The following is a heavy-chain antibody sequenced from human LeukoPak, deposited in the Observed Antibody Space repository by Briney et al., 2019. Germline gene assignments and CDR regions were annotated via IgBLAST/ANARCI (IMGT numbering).Heavy chain of an antibody. CDR3: ARAPYYYGSGSYYRVSTEYYFDY. Sequence: SETLSLTCAVYGGSFSGYYWSWIRQPPGKGLEWIGEINHSGSTNYNPSLKSRVTISVDTSKNQFSLRLSSVTAADTAVYYCARAPYYYGSGSYYRVSTEYYFDYWGQGTLVTVSS. CDR1: GGSFSGYY. D-gene: IGHD3-10*01. J-gene: IGHJ4*02. CDR2: INHSGST. V-gene: IGHV4-34*01.